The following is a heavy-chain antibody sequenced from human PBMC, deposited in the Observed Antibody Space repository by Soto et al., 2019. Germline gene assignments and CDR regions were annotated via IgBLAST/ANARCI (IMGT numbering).Heavy chain of an antibody. J-gene: IGHJ4*02. Sequence: GGSLRLFCTGSGFTFSNFGMTWVRQAPGKGLEWVSTVSGGGGNTHYADFVEGRFTISRDNSKNAVFLQMSGLRAEDTAIYYCARDVGNAVSLFDYWGQGTLVTVSS. CDR3: ARDVGNAVSLFDY. D-gene: IGHD2-8*01. CDR2: VSGGGGNT. CDR1: GFTFSNFG. V-gene: IGHV3-23*01.